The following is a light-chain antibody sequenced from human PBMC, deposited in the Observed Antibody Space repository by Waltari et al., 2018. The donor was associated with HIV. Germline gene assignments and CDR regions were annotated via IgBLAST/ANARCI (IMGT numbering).Light chain of an antibody. Sequence: DIQMTQSPSPLSASVGDTVGISCRASQSITYFLNWYQLKPGKAPALLISGASSLQSGVPSRFVGSGSGTDFTLTIKNLQPGDFATYVCQQSDSFPYTFGPGTKLDI. CDR3: QQSDSFPYT. J-gene: IGKJ2*01. V-gene: IGKV1-39*01. CDR1: QSITYF. CDR2: GAS.